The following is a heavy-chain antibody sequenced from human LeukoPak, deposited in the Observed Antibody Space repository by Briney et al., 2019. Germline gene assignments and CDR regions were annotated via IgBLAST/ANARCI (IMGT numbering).Heavy chain of an antibody. CDR1: GFTFSNYL. Sequence: PRGALRHSSAASGFTFSNYLMIWVRPAPGKGLEWVGNIKQDGSEKRYADSVRGRFTISRDNAQTSLYLQMNSLRAEDTAVYYCARASNPWLQLTWGQGTLVTVSS. CDR2: IKQDGSEK. D-gene: IGHD5-24*01. J-gene: IGHJ5*02. CDR3: ARASNPWLQLT. V-gene: IGHV3-7*05.